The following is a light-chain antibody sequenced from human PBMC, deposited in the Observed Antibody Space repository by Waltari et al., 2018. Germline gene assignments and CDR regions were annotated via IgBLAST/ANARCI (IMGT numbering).Light chain of an antibody. CDR3: CSYTSSNTYV. J-gene: IGLJ1*01. CDR2: GVS. V-gene: IGLV2-14*01. CDR1: SSDVGTYNF. Sequence: QSALTQPVSVSGSPGQSITISCTGTSSDVGTYNFVSWYQHPPGKAPKLMISGVSNRPSGVSNRFSGSKSDNTASLTISGLQAEDEADYFCCSYTSSNTYVFGTGTRVTVL.